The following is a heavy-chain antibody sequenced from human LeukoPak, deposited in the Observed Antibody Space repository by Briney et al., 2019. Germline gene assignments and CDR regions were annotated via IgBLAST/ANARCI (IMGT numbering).Heavy chain of an antibody. V-gene: IGHV4-4*08. J-gene: IGHJ5*02. Sequence: SETLSLTCTISGGSVSDYYWSWIRQSPGKGLEWIGRIYTSGSTIYNPSLKSRVTISVDTSKNQVSLKLSSVTAADTAVYYCATSRFSGGLGRFDPWGQGTLVTVSS. CDR3: ATSRFSGGLGRFDP. CDR2: IYTSGST. CDR1: GGSVSDYY. D-gene: IGHD3-10*01.